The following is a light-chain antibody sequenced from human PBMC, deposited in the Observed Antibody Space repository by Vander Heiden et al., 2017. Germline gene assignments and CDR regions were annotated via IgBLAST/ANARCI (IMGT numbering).Light chain of an antibody. Sequence: DIQMTQSPSSVSASVGNRVTITCQASQGIASWLAWYQQKPGKAPKLLINDISTLQSGVPSRFSGSGSGTNFTLTITSLQPDDFATYYCQQANSFPPRLTFGGGTKVEIK. CDR2: DIS. CDR3: QQANSFPPRLT. J-gene: IGKJ4*01. V-gene: IGKV1-12*01. CDR1: QGIASW.